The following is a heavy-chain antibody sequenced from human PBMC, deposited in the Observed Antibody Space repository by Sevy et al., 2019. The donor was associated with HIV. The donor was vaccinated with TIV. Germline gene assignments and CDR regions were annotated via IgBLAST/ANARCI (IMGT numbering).Heavy chain of an antibody. V-gene: IGHV3-21*01. D-gene: IGHD3-10*02. CDR2: ISGSGSYI. CDR1: GFAFSTYS. CDR3: VREAANVRYFDY. Sequence: GGSLRLSCAASGFAFSTYSMSWVRQAPGKGLEWVSSISGSGSYIYYADSVQGRVAISRDSAKSSLYLQMNSLRAEDTAVYYCVREAANVRYFDYWGQGTLVTVSS. J-gene: IGHJ4*02.